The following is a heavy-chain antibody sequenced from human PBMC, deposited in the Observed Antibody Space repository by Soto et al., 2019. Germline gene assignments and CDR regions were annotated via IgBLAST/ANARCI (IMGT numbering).Heavy chain of an antibody. V-gene: IGHV3-74*01. CDR2: INSDGSGI. CDR1: GFTFTNYW. Sequence: PGGSLRLSCAASGFTFTNYWIHWVRQAPGQGLVWVSRINSDGSGIRYADSVKGRFTISRDNAKNTVDLQMNSLRAEDTAVFYCAREGFTMLGGSGMDVWGQGTTVTV. D-gene: IGHD3-10*02. CDR3: AREGFTMLGGSGMDV. J-gene: IGHJ6*02.